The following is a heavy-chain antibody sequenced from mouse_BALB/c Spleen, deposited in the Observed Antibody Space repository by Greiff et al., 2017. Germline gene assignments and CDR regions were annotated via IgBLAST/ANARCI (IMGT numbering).Heavy chain of an antibody. V-gene: IGHV5-6-4*01. CDR3: TNYYGDYFDY. CDR1: GFTFSSYT. D-gene: IGHD1-1*01. CDR2: ISSGGSYT. Sequence: EVKLVESGGGLVKPGGSLKLSCAASGFTFSSYTMSWVRQTPEKRLEWVATISSGGSYTYYPDSVKGRFTISRDNAKNTLYLKMSSLKSEDTAMYYCTNYYGDYFDYWGQGTTLTVSS. J-gene: IGHJ2*01.